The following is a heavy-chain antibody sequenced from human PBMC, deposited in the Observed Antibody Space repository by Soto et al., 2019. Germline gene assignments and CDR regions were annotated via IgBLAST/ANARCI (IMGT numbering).Heavy chain of an antibody. V-gene: IGHV1-18*01. D-gene: IGHD3-10*01. CDR3: AREGYYYGSGSYSPPRYYGMDV. Sequence: QIQLVQSGAEVKKAGASVKVSCKASGYTFTNYGISLVRQALGQGLEWMGWISAYNDNTNYAQKFQGRVTLTTDTSTRTAYMELRSLTSDDTAVYYCAREGYYYGSGSYSPPRYYGMDVWGQGTTVTVFS. CDR2: ISAYNDNT. J-gene: IGHJ6*02. CDR1: GYTFTNYG.